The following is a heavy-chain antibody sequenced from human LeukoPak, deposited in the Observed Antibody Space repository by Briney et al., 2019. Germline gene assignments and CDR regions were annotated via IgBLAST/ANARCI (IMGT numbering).Heavy chain of an antibody. D-gene: IGHD2-8*02. CDR1: GFTFSSYW. V-gene: IGHV3-7*01. Sequence: QSGGSLRLSCAASGFTFSSYWMSWVRQAPGKGLEWVANIKQDGSEKYYVDSVKGRFTISRDNAKNSLYLQMNSLRAEDTAVYYCARGGTGSDWYYFDYWGQGTLVTVSS. CDR2: IKQDGSEK. CDR3: ARGGTGSDWYYFDY. J-gene: IGHJ4*02.